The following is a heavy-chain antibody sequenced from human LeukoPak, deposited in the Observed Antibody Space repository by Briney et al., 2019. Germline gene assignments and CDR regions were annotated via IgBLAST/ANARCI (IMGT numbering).Heavy chain of an antibody. CDR1: GFTFSNAW. D-gene: IGHD1-1*01. J-gene: IGHJ4*02. CDR2: IKSKTDGGKT. Sequence: PGGSLRLSCAASGFTFSNAWMSWVRQAPGKGLEWVGRIKSKTDGGKTDYAAPVKGRFTISRDDSKNTLYLQMNSLKTEDTAVYYCTTGAWKDWGQGTLVTVSS. V-gene: IGHV3-15*01. CDR3: TTGAWKD.